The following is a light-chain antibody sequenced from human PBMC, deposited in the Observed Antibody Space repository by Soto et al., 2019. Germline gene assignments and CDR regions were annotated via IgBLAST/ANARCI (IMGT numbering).Light chain of an antibody. J-gene: IGKJ2*03. CDR2: GAS. CDR3: QQYNNWPYS. CDR1: QSVSSN. Sequence: EIVMAQSPATLSVSPGERATLSCRASQSVSSNLAWYQQRPGQAPRLLIYGASTRATDIPATFSGSGSGTEFTLTISSLQSEDFAVYYCQQYNNWPYSFGQGTKLEIK. V-gene: IGKV3-15*01.